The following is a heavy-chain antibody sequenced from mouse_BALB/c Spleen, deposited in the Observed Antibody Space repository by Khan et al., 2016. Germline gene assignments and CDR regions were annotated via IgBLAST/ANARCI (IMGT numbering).Heavy chain of an antibody. D-gene: IGHD2-4*01. CDR1: GFSLTGFS. V-gene: IGHV2-6-7*01. Sequence: VQLQESGPGLVAPSQSLSITCTVSGFSLTGFSVNWVRQPPGKALEWLGMIWGDGSTAYYSGFKSRLSFSTDDSTSQVFLKMNSLQTDDTARYFCASYYDYDGGFAYWGQGTLVTVSA. CDR3: ASYYDYDGGFAY. J-gene: IGHJ3*01. CDR2: IWGDGST.